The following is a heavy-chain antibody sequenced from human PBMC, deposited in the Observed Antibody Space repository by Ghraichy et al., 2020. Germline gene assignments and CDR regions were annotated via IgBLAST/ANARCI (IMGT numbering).Heavy chain of an antibody. Sequence: SETLSLTCTVSGGSISSSSYYWGWIRQPPGKGLEWIGSIYYSGSTYYNPSLKSRVTISVDTSKNQFSLKLSSVTAADTAVYYCARLGTTVVTGVDYWGQGTLVTVSS. D-gene: IGHD4-23*01. J-gene: IGHJ4*02. CDR2: IYYSGST. CDR1: GGSISSSSYY. CDR3: ARLGTTVVTGVDY. V-gene: IGHV4-39*01.